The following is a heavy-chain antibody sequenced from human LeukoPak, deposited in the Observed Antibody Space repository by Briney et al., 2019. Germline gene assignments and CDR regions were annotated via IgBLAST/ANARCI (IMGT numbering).Heavy chain of an antibody. CDR2: IYSGGST. J-gene: IGHJ6*02. D-gene: IGHD6-6*01. CDR1: GFTFSSNY. CDR3: ARGAARYYYYGMDV. V-gene: IGHV3-53*04. Sequence: GGSLRLSCAASGFTFSSNYMSWVRQAPGKGLEWVSVIYSGGSTYYADSVKGRFTISRHNSKNTPYLQMNSLRAEDTAVYYCARGAARYYYYGMDVWGQGTTVTVSS.